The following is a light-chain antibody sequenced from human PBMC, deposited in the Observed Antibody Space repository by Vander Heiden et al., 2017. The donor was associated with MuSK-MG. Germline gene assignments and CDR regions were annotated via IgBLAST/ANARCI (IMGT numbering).Light chain of an antibody. CDR3: QQSHRWPFT. CDR2: GVS. CDR1: QTITTY. V-gene: IGKV3-15*01. J-gene: IGKJ3*01. Sequence: DMVMTQSPASLSVSPGESVTLSCRASQTITTYLAWYQQKPGQAPKLLIYGVSGREAGVPARFSGSGSGTDFTLTISSLQSEDFGIYYCQQSHRWPFTFGQGTKVDIK.